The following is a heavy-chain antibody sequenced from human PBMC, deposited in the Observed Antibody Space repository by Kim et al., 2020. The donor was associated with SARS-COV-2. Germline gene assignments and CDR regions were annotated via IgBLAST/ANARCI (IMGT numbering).Heavy chain of an antibody. CDR1: GFTFSSYS. Sequence: GGSLRLSCAASGFTFSSYSMNWVRQAPGKGLEWVAYISNSRSDKYYADSVKGRFTISRDNAKNSLYLQMNSLRAEDTAVYYCARDCEYSSGWYGGQGTLVTVSS. J-gene: IGHJ4*02. CDR2: ISNSRSDK. V-gene: IGHV3-21*01. D-gene: IGHD6-19*01. CDR3: ARDCEYSSGWY.